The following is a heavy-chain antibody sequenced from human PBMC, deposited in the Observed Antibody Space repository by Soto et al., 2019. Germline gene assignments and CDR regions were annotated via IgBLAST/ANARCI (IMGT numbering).Heavy chain of an antibody. CDR3: ARDKITGLFDY. J-gene: IGHJ4*02. CDR2: INHSGST. D-gene: IGHD2-8*02. Sequence: SETLSLTCAVYGGSFSGYYWTWIRQPPGTGLEWIGEINHSGSTNYNPSLKSRVTISVDTSKNQFSLKLTSVTAADTAVYDGARDKITGLFDYWGQGTLVTVAS. V-gene: IGHV4-34*01. CDR1: GGSFSGYY.